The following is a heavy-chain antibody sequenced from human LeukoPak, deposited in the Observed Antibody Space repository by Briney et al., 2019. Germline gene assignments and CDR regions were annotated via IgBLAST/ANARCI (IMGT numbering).Heavy chain of an antibody. CDR2: IKTDGSQI. V-gene: IGHV3-7*01. D-gene: IGHD7-27*01. Sequence: GGSLRPSCVASGFTFSSFWMTWVRQAPGKGLGWVANIKTDGSQIYYVASVKGRFTISRDNAKNSLYLQMNSLRAEDTAVYYCARDLNWETYWGQGTLVSVSS. J-gene: IGHJ4*02. CDR1: GFTFSSFW. CDR3: ARDLNWETY.